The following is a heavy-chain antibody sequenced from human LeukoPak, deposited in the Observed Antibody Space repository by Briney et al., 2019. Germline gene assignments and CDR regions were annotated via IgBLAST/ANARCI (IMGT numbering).Heavy chain of an antibody. CDR2: ISAYNGNT. D-gene: IGHD6-19*01. V-gene: IGHV1-18*01. CDR3: ARDGVAVAGVKYFQH. J-gene: IGHJ1*01. Sequence: GASVKVSRKASGYTFTSYGISWVRQAPGQGLEWMGWISAYNGNTNYAQKLQGRVTMTTDTSTSTAYMELRSLRSDDTAVYYCARDGVAVAGVKYFQHWGQGTLVTVSS. CDR1: GYTFTSYG.